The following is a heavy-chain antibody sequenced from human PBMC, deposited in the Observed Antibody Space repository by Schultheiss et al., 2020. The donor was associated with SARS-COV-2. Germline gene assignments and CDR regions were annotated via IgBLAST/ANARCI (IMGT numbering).Heavy chain of an antibody. J-gene: IGHJ4*02. D-gene: IGHD5-24*01. CDR3: ARNKDGYNQMYYFDY. CDR2: ISGSGGST. V-gene: IGHV3-23*01. CDR1: GFTFSSYS. Sequence: GGSLRLSCAASGFTFSSYSMNWVRQAPGKGLEWVSAISGSGGSTYYADSVKGRFTISRDNAKNTLYLQMNSLRAEDTAVYYCARNKDGYNQMYYFDYWGQGTLVTVSS.